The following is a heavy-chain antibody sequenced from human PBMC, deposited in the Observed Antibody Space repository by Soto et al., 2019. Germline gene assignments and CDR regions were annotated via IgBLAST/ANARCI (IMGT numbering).Heavy chain of an antibody. CDR3: ARDLGSGYPRLYFHH. Sequence: ASLKVSCKASGYTFTSYAMHWVRQAPGQRLEWMGWINAGNGNTKYSQKFQGRVTITRETSASTAYMQLSSLRSEDTAVYYCARDLGSGYPRLYFHHCGQGTLVTVSS. CDR1: GYTFTSYA. V-gene: IGHV1-3*01. J-gene: IGHJ1*01. CDR2: INAGNGNT. D-gene: IGHD5-12*01.